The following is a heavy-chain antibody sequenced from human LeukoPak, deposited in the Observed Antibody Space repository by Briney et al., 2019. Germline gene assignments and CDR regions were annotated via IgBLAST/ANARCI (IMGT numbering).Heavy chain of an antibody. CDR1: GFTFSSYW. J-gene: IGHJ3*02. V-gene: IGHV3-74*01. D-gene: IGHD2-15*01. CDR2: INTDGSST. Sequence: PGGSLRLSWAASGFTFSSYWMHWVRQAPGKGLVWVSRINTDGSSTSYADSVKGRFTISRDKSKNTLYLQMNSLRIEDTAVYYCASEVEGAFDIWGQGTMVTVSS. CDR3: ASEVEGAFDI.